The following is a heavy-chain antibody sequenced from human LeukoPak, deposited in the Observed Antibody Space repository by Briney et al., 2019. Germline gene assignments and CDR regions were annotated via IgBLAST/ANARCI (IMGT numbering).Heavy chain of an antibody. CDR1: GGTFSSYA. CDR3: ARLVGAPYYFDY. J-gene: IGHJ4*02. Sequence: GSSVKVSCKASGGTFSSYAISWVRQAPGQGLEWMGRIIPILGIANYAQKFQGRVTITADKSTSTAYMELSSLRSEDTAVYYCARLVGAPYYFDYWGQGTLVTVSS. D-gene: IGHD1-26*01. CDR2: IIPILGIA. V-gene: IGHV1-69*04.